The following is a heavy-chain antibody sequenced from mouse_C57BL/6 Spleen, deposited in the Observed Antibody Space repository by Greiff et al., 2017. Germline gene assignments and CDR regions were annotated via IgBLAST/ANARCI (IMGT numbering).Heavy chain of an antibody. V-gene: IGHV14-3*01. D-gene: IGHD2-4*01. J-gene: IGHJ3*01. CDR2: IDPANGNT. CDR3: ASPIYYDYDGFAY. Sequence: EVQLVESVAELVRPGASVKLSCTASGFNIKNTYMHWVKQRPEQGLEWIGRIDPANGNTKYAPKFQGKATITADTSSNTAYLQLSSLTSEDTAIYYCASPIYYDYDGFAYWGQGTLVTVSA. CDR1: GFNIKNTY.